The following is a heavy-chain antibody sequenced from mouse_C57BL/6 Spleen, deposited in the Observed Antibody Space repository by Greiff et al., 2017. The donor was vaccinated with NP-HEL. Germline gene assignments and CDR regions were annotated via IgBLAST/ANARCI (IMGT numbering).Heavy chain of an antibody. J-gene: IGHJ4*01. D-gene: IGHD1-1*01. CDR2: ISYDGSN. V-gene: IGHV3-6*01. CDR1: GSSITSGYY. Sequence: ESGPGLVKPSQSLSLTCSVTGSSITSGYYWNWIRQFPGNKLEWMGYISYDGSNNYNPSLKNRISITRDTSKNQFFLKLNSVTTEDTATYYCARDTENYAMDYWGQGTSVTVAS. CDR3: ARDTENYAMDY.